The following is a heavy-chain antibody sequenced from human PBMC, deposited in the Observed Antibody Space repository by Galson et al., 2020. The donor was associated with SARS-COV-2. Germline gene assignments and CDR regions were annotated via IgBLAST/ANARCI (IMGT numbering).Heavy chain of an antibody. CDR2: IHYSGNT. V-gene: IGHV4-31*03. CDR1: GGSISSGGYS. J-gene: IGHJ4*02. Sequence: ETSETLSLTCTVSGGSISSGGYSWNWIRQHPGKGLEWIGYIHYSGNTYYSPSLKSRVSISVDTAKNQFSLKLSSVTVADTAVYYCARGSIRFLGAYWGQGTPVTVSS. CDR3: ARGSIRFLGAY. D-gene: IGHD3-3*01.